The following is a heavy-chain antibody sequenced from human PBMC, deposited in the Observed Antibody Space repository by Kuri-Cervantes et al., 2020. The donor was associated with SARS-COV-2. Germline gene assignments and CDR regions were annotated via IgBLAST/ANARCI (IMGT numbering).Heavy chain of an antibody. CDR3: ARDHDITMVQGVYFDY. J-gene: IGHJ4*02. CDR2: ISYDGSNK. D-gene: IGHD3-10*01. V-gene: IGHV3-30-3*01. CDR1: GFTFSSYA. Sequence: LSLTCAASGFTFSSYAMHWVRQAPGKGLEWVAVISYDGSNKYYADSVKGRFTISRDDSKNTLYLQMNSLRAEDTAVYYCARDHDITMVQGVYFDYWGQGTLVTVSS.